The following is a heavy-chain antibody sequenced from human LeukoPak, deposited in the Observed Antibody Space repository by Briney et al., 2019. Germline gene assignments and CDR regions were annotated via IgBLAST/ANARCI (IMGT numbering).Heavy chain of an antibody. CDR2: INPNSGCT. Sequence: GASVKVSCKXSGYTFTSHGISWVRQAPRQGLEWMGWINPNSGCTNYAQKFQGRVTMTRDTSISTAYMELSRLRSDDTAVYYCARDSGVTMVRGAPCWFDPWGQGTLVTVSS. V-gene: IGHV1-2*02. D-gene: IGHD3-10*01. CDR3: ARDSGVTMVRGAPCWFDP. CDR1: GYTFTSHG. J-gene: IGHJ5*02.